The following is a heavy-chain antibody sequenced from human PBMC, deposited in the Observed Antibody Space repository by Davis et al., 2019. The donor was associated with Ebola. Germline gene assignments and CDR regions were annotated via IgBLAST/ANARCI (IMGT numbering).Heavy chain of an antibody. CDR2: ISAYNGNT. Sequence: ASVKVSCKASGYTFTSYGISWVRQAPGQGLEWMGWISAYNGNTNYAQKLQGRVTMTTDTSTSTAYMELSSLRSEDTAVYYCARDGHDYGDYGRLGNWFDPWGQGTLVTVSS. V-gene: IGHV1-18*01. J-gene: IGHJ5*02. D-gene: IGHD4-17*01. CDR3: ARDGHDYGDYGRLGNWFDP. CDR1: GYTFTSYG.